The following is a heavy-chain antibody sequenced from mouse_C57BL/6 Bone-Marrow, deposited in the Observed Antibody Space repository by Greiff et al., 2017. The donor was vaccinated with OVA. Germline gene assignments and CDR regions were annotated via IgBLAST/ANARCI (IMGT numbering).Heavy chain of an antibody. D-gene: IGHD2-1*01. CDR1: GYTFTDYY. Sequence: VKLQESGAELVRPGASVKLSCKASGYTFTDYYINWVKQRPGQGLEWIARIYPGSGNTYYNEKFKGKATLTAEKSSSTAYMQLSSLTSEDSAVYFCARFYSWGQGTLVTVSA. V-gene: IGHV1-76*01. CDR3: ARFYS. CDR2: IYPGSGNT. J-gene: IGHJ3*01.